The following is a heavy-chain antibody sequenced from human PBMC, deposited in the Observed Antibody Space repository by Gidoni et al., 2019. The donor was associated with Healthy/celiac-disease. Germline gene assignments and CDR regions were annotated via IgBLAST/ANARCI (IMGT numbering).Heavy chain of an antibody. CDR1: GGSFSGYY. J-gene: IGHJ4*02. Sequence: QVQLQQWGAGLLKPSETLSLTFAVYGGSFSGYYWSWIRQPPGQGLEWIWEINHSGSTNYNPSLKSRVTISVDTSKNQFSLKLSSVTAADAAVYYCARARWFGELGGGYCFDYWGQGTLVTVSS. CDR2: INHSGST. V-gene: IGHV4-34*01. D-gene: IGHD3-10*01. CDR3: ARARWFGELGGGYCFDY.